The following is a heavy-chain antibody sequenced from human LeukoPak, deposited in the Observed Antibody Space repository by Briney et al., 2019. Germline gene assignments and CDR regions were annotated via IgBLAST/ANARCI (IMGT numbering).Heavy chain of an antibody. J-gene: IGHJ4*02. CDR1: GFTFSSYS. V-gene: IGHV3-21*01. D-gene: IGHD3-22*01. Sequence: GGSLRLSCAASGFTFSSYSMNWVRQAPGKGLEWVSSISSSSSYIYYADSVKGRFTISRDNAKNSLYLQMNSLRAEDMAVYYCAREIPRVYYYDSSGPQPDYWGQGTLVTVSS. CDR3: AREIPRVYYYDSSGPQPDY. CDR2: ISSSSSYI.